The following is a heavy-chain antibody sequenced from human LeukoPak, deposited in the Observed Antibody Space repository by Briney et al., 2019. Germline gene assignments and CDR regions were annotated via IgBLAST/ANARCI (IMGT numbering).Heavy chain of an antibody. CDR3: AIRTLRFSLPDY. CDR2: IIPIFGTA. V-gene: IGHV1-69*05. Sequence: SVKVSCKASGGTFSSYAISWVRQAPGQGLEWMGGIIPIFGTANYAQKFQGRVTITTDESTSTAYMELSSLRSEDTAVYYCAIRTLRFSLPDYWGQGTLVTASS. CDR1: GGTFSSYA. D-gene: IGHD3-3*01. J-gene: IGHJ4*02.